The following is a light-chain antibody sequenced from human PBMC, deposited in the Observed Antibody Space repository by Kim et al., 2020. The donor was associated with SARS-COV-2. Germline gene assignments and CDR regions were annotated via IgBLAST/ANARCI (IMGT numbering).Light chain of an antibody. V-gene: IGKV2-28*01. Sequence: ASISCRSSQSLLHSNGYNYLDWYLQTPGQSPQLLIYLGSNRASGVPDRFSGSGSGTDFTLKISRVEAEDVGVYYCMQALQTPPNTFGGGTKVDIK. J-gene: IGKJ4*01. CDR1: QSLLHSNGYNY. CDR3: MQALQTPPNT. CDR2: LGS.